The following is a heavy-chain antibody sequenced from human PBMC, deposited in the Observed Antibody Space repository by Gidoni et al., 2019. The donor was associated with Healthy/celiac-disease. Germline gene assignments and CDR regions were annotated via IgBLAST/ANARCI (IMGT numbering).Heavy chain of an antibody. Sequence: QITLKESGPTLVKPTQTLTLTCTFSGFSLSTSGVGVGWIRQPPGKALEWLALMYWDDDKRYSPSLKSRLTITKDTSKNQVVLTMTNMDPVDTATYYCASGALVTGPRAFDIWGQGTMVTVSS. D-gene: IGHD3-10*01. CDR2: MYWDDDK. CDR1: GFSLSTSGVG. J-gene: IGHJ3*02. CDR3: ASGALVTGPRAFDI. V-gene: IGHV2-5*02.